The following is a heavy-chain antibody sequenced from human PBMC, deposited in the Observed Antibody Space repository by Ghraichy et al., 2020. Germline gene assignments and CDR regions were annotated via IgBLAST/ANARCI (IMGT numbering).Heavy chain of an antibody. CDR3: ARGVQWGIAVAGTRYYGMDV. Sequence: SETLSLTCTVSGGSISSYYWSWIRQPPGKGLEWIGYIYYSESTNYNPSLKSRVTISVDTSKNQFSLKLSSVTAADTAVYYCARGVQWGIAVAGTRYYGMDVWGQGTTVTVSS. D-gene: IGHD6-19*01. V-gene: IGHV4-59*01. CDR1: GGSISSYY. CDR2: IYYSEST. J-gene: IGHJ6*02.